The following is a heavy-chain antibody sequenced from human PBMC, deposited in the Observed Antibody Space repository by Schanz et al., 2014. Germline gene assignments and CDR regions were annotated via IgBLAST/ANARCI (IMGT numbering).Heavy chain of an antibody. D-gene: IGHD4-17*01. CDR1: GFAFSAYS. Sequence: EVQLVESGGGLVKPGGSLRLSCAASGFAFSAYSMNWVRQAPGKGLEWVSSISSSGSYIYFPDSVKGRFTISRDNAKNSLSLQMNSLRAEDTAVYYCARVRAYDYGAEAHGMDVWGHGTTVTFSS. CDR2: ISSSGSYI. CDR3: ARVRAYDYGAEAHGMDV. V-gene: IGHV3-21*01. J-gene: IGHJ6*02.